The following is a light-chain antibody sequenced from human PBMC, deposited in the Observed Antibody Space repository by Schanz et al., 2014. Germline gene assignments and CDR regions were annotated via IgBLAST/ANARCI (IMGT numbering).Light chain of an antibody. J-gene: IGKJ5*01. Sequence: EILITQSPATLSVSPGQRATLSCRASHSVSTNLAWYQQKPGQPPRLLIYGASTRATGIPARFSGSGSGTEFTLTISGLQPDDSATYYCQQYDSHPVTFGRGTRLEI. V-gene: IGKV3-15*01. CDR3: QQYDSHPVT. CDR1: HSVSTN. CDR2: GAS.